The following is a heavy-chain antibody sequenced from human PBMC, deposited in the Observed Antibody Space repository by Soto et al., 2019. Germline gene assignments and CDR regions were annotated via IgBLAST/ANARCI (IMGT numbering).Heavy chain of an antibody. J-gene: IGHJ1*01. CDR3: ARAKGLGYGDYVRYFQH. D-gene: IGHD4-17*01. CDR1: GYTFTSYG. Sequence: VASVKVSCKASGYTFTSYGISWVRQAPGQGLEWMGWISAYNGNTNYAQKLQGRVTMTTDTSTSTAYMELRSLRSDDTAVYYCARAKGLGYGDYVRYFQHWGQGTLVTVSS. V-gene: IGHV1-18*01. CDR2: ISAYNGNT.